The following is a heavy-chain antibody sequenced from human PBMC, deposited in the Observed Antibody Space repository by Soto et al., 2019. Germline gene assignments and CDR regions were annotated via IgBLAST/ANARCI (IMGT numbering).Heavy chain of an antibody. V-gene: IGHV4-59*08. CDR2: IYYSGST. CDR1: DGSISSYY. J-gene: IGHJ4*02. CDR3: ARHWYGSGTHYPFDS. D-gene: IGHD3-10*01. Sequence: SETLSLTCTVSDGSISSYYWSWIRQPPGKGLEWIGYIYYSGSTDHNPSLKSRVTISVDTSKNQFSLKLSSVTAADTAVYFCARHWYGSGTHYPFDSWGQGTQVTVSS.